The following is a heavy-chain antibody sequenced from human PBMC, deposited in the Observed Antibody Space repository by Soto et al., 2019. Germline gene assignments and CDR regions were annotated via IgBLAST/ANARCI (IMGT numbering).Heavy chain of an antibody. Sequence: EVQLLESGGGLAQPGGSLRLSCAASGSTFSSYAMSCFRQVPGKGLEWVSTISDSGGSTHYADSGKGRFTISRDNSKNTLYLQRISLSGEDTAVYYCAKGLPYCSGSSCYAIRFSYGMDVWCRGTTVTVSS. V-gene: IGHV3-23*01. CDR1: GSTFSSYA. D-gene: IGHD2-15*01. CDR2: ISDSGGST. CDR3: AKGLPYCSGSSCYAIRFSYGMDV. J-gene: IGHJ6*02.